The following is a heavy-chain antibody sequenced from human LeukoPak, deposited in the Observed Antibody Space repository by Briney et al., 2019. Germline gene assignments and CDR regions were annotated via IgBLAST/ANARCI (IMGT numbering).Heavy chain of an antibody. Sequence: GGSLRLSCAASGFTFDDYAMHWVRQAPGKGLEWVSVIYSGGSTYYADSVKGRFTISRDNSKNTLYLQMNSLRAEDTAVYYCARGTLAYCGGDCYSGDYYYYYMDVWGKGTTVTVSS. D-gene: IGHD2-21*01. CDR1: GFTFDDYA. V-gene: IGHV3-53*01. CDR3: ARGTLAYCGGDCYSGDYYYYYMDV. CDR2: IYSGGST. J-gene: IGHJ6*03.